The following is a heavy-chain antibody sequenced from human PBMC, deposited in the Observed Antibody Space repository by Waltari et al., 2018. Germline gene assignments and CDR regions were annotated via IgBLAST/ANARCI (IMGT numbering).Heavy chain of an antibody. V-gene: IGHV1-69*13. CDR1: GGTFSSYA. D-gene: IGHD3-10*01. CDR3: ARSAYGSGSYYNVGY. Sequence: QVQLVPSGAEVKKPGSSVKVSCTASGGTFSSYAISCVRQAPGQGLEWMGGIIPIFGTANYAQKFQGRVTITADESTSTAYMELSSLRSEDTAVYYCARSAYGSGSYYNVGYWGQGTLVTVSS. J-gene: IGHJ4*02. CDR2: IIPIFGTA.